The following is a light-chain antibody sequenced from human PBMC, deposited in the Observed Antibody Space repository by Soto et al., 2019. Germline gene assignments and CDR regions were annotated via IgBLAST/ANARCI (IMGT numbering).Light chain of an antibody. CDR2: EVS. CDR1: ISDVGSYNY. J-gene: IGLJ2*01. CDR3: SSYAGSNNLVV. V-gene: IGLV2-8*01. Sequence: QSALTQPPSASGSPGQSVTISCTGTISDVGSYNYVSWYQQHPGKAPKLMIYEVSKRPSGVPDRFSGSKSGNAASLTVSGLQAEDEADYYCSSYAGSNNLVVFGGGTKVTVL.